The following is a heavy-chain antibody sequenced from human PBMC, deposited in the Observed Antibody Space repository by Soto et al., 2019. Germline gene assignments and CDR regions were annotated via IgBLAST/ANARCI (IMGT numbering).Heavy chain of an antibody. V-gene: IGHV1-8*01. CDR3: ARGLSIGVTAASDP. D-gene: IGHD6-13*01. Sequence: ASVKVSCKASGYTFTSYDINWVRQATGQGLEWMGWMNPNSGNTGYAQKFQGRVTMTRNTSISTAYMELSSLRSEDTAVYYCARGLSIGVTAASDPWGQRTLVSVSS. J-gene: IGHJ5*02. CDR2: MNPNSGNT. CDR1: GYTFTSYD.